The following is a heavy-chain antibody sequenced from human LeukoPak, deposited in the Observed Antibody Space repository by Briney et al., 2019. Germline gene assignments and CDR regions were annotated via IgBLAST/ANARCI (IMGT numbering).Heavy chain of an antibody. D-gene: IGHD3-22*01. Sequence: SETLSLTCTVSGGSISSYYWSWIRQPPGKGLEWIGYIYYSGSTNYNPSLKSRVTISVDTSKNQFSLKLSSVTAADTAVYYCARGREDYYDSSGYYLLPGAFDIWGQGTMVTVSS. CDR2: IYYSGST. J-gene: IGHJ3*02. V-gene: IGHV4-59*01. CDR3: ARGREDYYDSSGYYLLPGAFDI. CDR1: GGSISSYY.